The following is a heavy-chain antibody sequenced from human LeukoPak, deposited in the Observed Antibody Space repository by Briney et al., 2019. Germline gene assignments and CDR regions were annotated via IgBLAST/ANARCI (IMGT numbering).Heavy chain of an antibody. J-gene: IGHJ4*02. D-gene: IGHD3-16*01. CDR2: INPNSGGT. CDR1: GYTFTGYY. V-gene: IGHV1-2*02. Sequence: ASVKVSCKASGYTFTGYYMHWVRQAPGQGLEWMGWINPNSGGTNYAQKFQGGVTMTRDTSISTAYMELSRLRSDDTAVYYCARVPSHHNVWYYFDYWGQGTLVTVSS. CDR3: ARVPSHHNVWYYFDY.